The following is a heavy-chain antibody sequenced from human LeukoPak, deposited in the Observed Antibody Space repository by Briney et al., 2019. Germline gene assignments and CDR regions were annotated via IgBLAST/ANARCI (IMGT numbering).Heavy chain of an antibody. CDR3: ARDRQGGV. V-gene: IGHV1-18*01. CDR1: GDSISSYG. CDR2: ISAHNGNT. Sequence: AAAQDSCKDSGDSISSYGISWGRRPLAGKLEWMGWISAHNGNTNYAQKLQGRVTMTTDTSTSTAYMELRSLRSDDTAVYYCARDRQGGVWGQGTLVTVSS. D-gene: IGHD3-16*01. J-gene: IGHJ4*02.